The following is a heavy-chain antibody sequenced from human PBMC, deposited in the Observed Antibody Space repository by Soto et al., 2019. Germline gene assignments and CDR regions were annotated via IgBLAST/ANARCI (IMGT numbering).Heavy chain of an antibody. V-gene: IGHV3-21*01. J-gene: IGHJ6*02. Sequence: EVQLVESGGGLVKPGGSLRLSCAASGFTFSTYSMNWVRQAPGKGLELVSSISSGSSYIYYAYSVKGRFTISRDNSKNSQYLQMSRLRAEDTAVYYCARDVGVYYSPTDYYYCMDVFGQGTTVTVSS. CDR1: GFTFSTYS. CDR3: ARDVGVYYSPTDYYYCMDV. CDR2: ISSGSSYI. D-gene: IGHD3-10*01.